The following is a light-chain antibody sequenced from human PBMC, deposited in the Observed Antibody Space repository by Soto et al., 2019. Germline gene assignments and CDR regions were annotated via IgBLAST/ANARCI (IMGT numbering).Light chain of an antibody. CDR1: QGISTY. CDR3: QKYNSAPRT. CDR2: AAS. V-gene: IGKV1-27*01. Sequence: DVQMTQAPSSLSASVGDRVTITCRASQGISTYLAWYQQKPGKVPKLLIYAASILQSGVPSRFSGSGSGTDFTLTISSLQPEDGATYYCQKYNSAPRTFGGGTKVEIK. J-gene: IGKJ4*01.